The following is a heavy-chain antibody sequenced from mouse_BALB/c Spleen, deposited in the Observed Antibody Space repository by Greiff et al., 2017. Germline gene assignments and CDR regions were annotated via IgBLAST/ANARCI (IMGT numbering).Heavy chain of an antibody. CDR3: ATLWSMDY. J-gene: IGHJ4*01. V-gene: IGHV5-17*02. Sequence: EVQVVESGGGLVQPGGSRKLSCAASGFTFSSFGMHWVRQAPEKGLEWVAYISSGSSTIYYADTVKGRFTISRDNPKNTLFLQMTSLRSEDTAMYYCATLWSMDYWGQGTSVTVSS. CDR1: GFTFSSFG. CDR2: ISSGSSTI. D-gene: IGHD1-1*02.